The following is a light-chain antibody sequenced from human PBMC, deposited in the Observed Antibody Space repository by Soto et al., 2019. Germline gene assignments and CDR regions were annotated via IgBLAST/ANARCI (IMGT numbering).Light chain of an antibody. CDR1: QTXXTW. Sequence: DIQMTQSPSTLSASVGDRVTLTCRASQTXXTWLAWYQQKPGKAPELLIYDASTXXSGVPSRFSGSGSGTEFSLTISSLQPDDFATFYCQQYSSFSRTFGQGTKVDIK. CDR3: QQYSSFSRT. J-gene: IGKJ1*01. CDR2: DAS. V-gene: IGKV1-5*01.